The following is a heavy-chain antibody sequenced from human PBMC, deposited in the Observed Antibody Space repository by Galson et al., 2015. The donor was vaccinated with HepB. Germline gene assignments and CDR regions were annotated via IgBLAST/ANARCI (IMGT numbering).Heavy chain of an antibody. V-gene: IGHV3-48*01. D-gene: IGHD6-19*01. CDR1: GFTFSSYS. CDR3: ARVAGRLYWYVDL. CDR2: ISSSSRTI. J-gene: IGHJ2*01. Sequence: SLRLSCAASGFTFSSYSMNWVRQAPGKGLEWVSYISSSSRTIYYADSVKGRFTVSRDNAKNSLYLQMNSLRAEDTAVYYCARVAGRLYWYVDLWGRGTLVTVSS.